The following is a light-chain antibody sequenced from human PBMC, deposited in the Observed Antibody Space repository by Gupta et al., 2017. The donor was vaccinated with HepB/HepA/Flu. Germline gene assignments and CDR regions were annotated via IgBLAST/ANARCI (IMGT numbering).Light chain of an antibody. J-gene: IGLJ2*01. CDR1: SSSFGGNY. CDR2: RNN. Sequence: QSVLTQPPPASGTPGQRVTFSCSGSSSSFGGNYVYWYQQLPGTAPKLLIYRNNQRPSGVPDRFSGSKSGTSASLAISGLRSEDEADYYCAAWDDSLSAVVFGGGTKLTV. CDR3: AAWDDSLSAVV. V-gene: IGLV1-47*01.